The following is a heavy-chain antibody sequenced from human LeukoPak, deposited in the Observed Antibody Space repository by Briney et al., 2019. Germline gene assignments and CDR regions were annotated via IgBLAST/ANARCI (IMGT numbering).Heavy chain of an antibody. D-gene: IGHD1-20*01. CDR3: ARDPAHNWNDGVWFDP. V-gene: IGHV1-69*13. J-gene: IGHJ5*02. Sequence: SVKVSCKASGYTFTSYGISWVRQAPGQGLEWMGGIIPIFGTANYAQKFQGRVTITADESTSTAYMELSSLRSEDTAVYYCARDPAHNWNDGVWFDPWGQGTLVTVSS. CDR2: IIPIFGTA. CDR1: GYTFTSYG.